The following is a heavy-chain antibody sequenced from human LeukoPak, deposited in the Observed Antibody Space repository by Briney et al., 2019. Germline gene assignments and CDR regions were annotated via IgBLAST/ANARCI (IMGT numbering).Heavy chain of an antibody. CDR1: GFTFSSYW. CDR2: IKRDGSAK. J-gene: IGHJ4*02. Sequence: PGRSLRLSCAASGFTFSSYWMTWVRQAPGKGLEWVANIKRDGSAKYYVDSVKGRFTISRDNAKNSLYLQMNSLRAEDTAMYYCARRATTERGHSYGLDFWGQGTLVTVSS. V-gene: IGHV3-7*01. CDR3: ARRATTERGHSYGLDF. D-gene: IGHD5-18*01.